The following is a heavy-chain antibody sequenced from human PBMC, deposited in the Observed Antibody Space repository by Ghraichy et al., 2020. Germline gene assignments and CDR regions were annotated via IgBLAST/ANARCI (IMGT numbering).Heavy chain of an antibody. J-gene: IGHJ2*01. CDR3: ARTSSSSEWYFDL. CDR1: GGSISSYY. V-gene: IGHV4-59*01. Sequence: SQTLSLTCTVSGGSISSYYWSWIRQPPGKGLEWIGYIYYSGSTNYNPSLKSRVTISVDTSKNQFSLKLSSVTAADTAVYYCARTSSSSEWYFDLWGRGTLVTVSS. D-gene: IGHD6-6*01. CDR2: IYYSGST.